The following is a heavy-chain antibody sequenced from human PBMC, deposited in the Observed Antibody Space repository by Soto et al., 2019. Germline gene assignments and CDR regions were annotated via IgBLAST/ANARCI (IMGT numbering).Heavy chain of an antibody. CDR3: ARDLRRYCSGGSCLEYDY. J-gene: IGHJ4*02. V-gene: IGHV1-18*03. CDR1: GYTFNSYG. D-gene: IGHD2-15*01. Sequence: QVQLVQSGAEVKKPGASVKVSCKASGYTFNSYGISWVRQAPGQGLEWMGWISGYNGNTNYAKKLQGRVTMTADTSTSTAYMELRSLRSDDMAVYYCARDLRRYCSGGSCLEYDYWGQATLVTVSS. CDR2: ISGYNGNT.